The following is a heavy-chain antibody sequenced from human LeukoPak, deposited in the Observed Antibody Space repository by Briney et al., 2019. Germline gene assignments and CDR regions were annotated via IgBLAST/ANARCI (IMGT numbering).Heavy chain of an antibody. CDR3: ARGYNWIN. J-gene: IGHJ4*02. Sequence: SETLSLTCAVYGGSFSGYYWSWIRQPLGKGLEWIGEINHSGSTNYNPSLKSRVTISVDTSKNQCSLKLSSVTAADTAVYYCARGYNWINWGQGTLVTVSS. CDR1: GGSFSGYY. V-gene: IGHV4-34*01. D-gene: IGHD1-20*01. CDR2: INHSGST.